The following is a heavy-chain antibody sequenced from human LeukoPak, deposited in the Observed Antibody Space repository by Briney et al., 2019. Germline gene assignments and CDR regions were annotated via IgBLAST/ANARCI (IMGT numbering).Heavy chain of an antibody. CDR3: ARGPNNYYGSGSYHTDY. V-gene: IGHV4-39*07. D-gene: IGHD3-10*01. CDR2: IFYSGST. Sequence: SETLSLTCTVSGGSISTSSYYWGWVRQPPGKGLEWIGNIFYSGSTYYSPSLKSRVTISLDTSRNQFSLKLSSVTAADTAVYYCARGPNNYYGSGSYHTDYWGQGTLVTVSS. CDR1: GGSISTSSYY. J-gene: IGHJ4*02.